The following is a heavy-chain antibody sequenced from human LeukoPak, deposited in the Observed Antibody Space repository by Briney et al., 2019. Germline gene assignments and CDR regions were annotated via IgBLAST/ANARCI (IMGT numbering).Heavy chain of an antibody. D-gene: IGHD2-2*01. CDR1: GYTFTDYY. Sequence: ASVKVSCRASGYTFTDYYIHWVRQAPGQGLEWMGWINPDNGGTNYAQKFQGRVTMTRDTSIRTVYMDLSRLRSDDTAVFYCTREARVGDWFDPWGQGTQVTVSS. CDR3: TREARVGDWFDP. V-gene: IGHV1-2*02. J-gene: IGHJ5*02. CDR2: INPDNGGT.